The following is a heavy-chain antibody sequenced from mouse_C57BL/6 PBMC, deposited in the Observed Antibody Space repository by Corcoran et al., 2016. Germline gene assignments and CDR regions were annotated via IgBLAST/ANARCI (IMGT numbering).Heavy chain of an antibody. D-gene: IGHD2-4*01. CDR3: ARESELRDYDYDDGYAY. Sequence: EVQLQQSGPVLVKPGASVKMSCKASGYTFPDYYMNWVKQSHGKSLEWIGVINPYNGGTSYNQKFKGKATLTVDKSSSTAYMELNSLTSEDSAVYYCARESELRDYDYDDGYAYWGQGTLVTVSA. CDR2: INPYNGGT. V-gene: IGHV1-19*01. CDR1: GYTFPDYY. J-gene: IGHJ3*01.